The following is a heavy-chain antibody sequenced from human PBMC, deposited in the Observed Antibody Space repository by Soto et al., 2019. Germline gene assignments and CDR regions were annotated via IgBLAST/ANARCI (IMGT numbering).Heavy chain of an antibody. D-gene: IGHD2-15*01. CDR3: ATYTVVTPFDY. CDR1: KASISSRKW. J-gene: IGHJ4*02. V-gene: IGHV4-4*02. CDR2: IYHSGSI. Sequence: SETLSLTCTVSKASISSRKWWTWVRQTPGKGLEWIGEIYHSGSINHNPSLKSRVTISVDTSKNQFSLKLSSVTAADTAVYYCATYTVVTPFDYWGQGTLVTVSS.